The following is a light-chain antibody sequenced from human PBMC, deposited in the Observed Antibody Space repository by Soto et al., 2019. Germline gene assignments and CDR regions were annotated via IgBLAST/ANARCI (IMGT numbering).Light chain of an antibody. CDR2: AAS. CDR3: LQLRSFPHT. Sequence: DIPMTQSPSSLYASVGDRVTITCRASQGSSIDLGWYQQKPGKTPKRLIYAASSLQSGVQSRFSGRGSGTEFTLTISSLQPEDLSTYYCLQLRSFPHTVGGGNKVETK. V-gene: IGKV1-17*01. CDR1: QGSSID. J-gene: IGKJ4*01.